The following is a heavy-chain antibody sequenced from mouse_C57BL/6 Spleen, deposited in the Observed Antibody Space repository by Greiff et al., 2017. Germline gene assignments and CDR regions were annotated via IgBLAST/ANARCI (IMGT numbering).Heavy chain of an antibody. D-gene: IGHD3-2*02. V-gene: IGHV7-3*01. CDR3: ARSGRSGYVDYYAMDY. CDR2: IRNKANGYTT. J-gene: IGHJ4*01. CDR1: GFTFTDYY. Sequence: EVTLVESGGGLVQPGGSLSLSCAASGFTFTDYYMSWVRQPPGKALEWLGFIRNKANGYTTAYSASVKGRFTISRDNSQSILYLQMNALRAEDSATYYCARSGRSGYVDYYAMDYWGQGTSVTVSS.